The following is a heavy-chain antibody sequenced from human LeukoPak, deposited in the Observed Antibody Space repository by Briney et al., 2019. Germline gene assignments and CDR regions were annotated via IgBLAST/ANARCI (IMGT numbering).Heavy chain of an antibody. CDR3: ARRLVPAGFAAYYYYGMDV. V-gene: IGHV4-34*01. Sequence: PSETLSLTCAVYGGSFSGYYWSWIRQPPGKGLEWIGEINHSGSTNYNPSLKSRVTISVDTSKNQFSLKLSSVTAADTAVYYCARRLVPAGFAAYYYYGMDVWGQGTTVTVSS. CDR1: GGSFSGYY. D-gene: IGHD2-2*01. CDR2: INHSGST. J-gene: IGHJ6*02.